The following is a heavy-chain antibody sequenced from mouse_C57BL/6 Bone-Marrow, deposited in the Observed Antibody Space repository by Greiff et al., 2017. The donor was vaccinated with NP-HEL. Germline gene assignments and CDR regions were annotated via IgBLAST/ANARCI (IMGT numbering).Heavy chain of an antibody. J-gene: IGHJ3*01. CDR1: GYAFSSSW. CDR3: ATCPAYYGSSCNWFAY. CDR2: IYPGDGDT. D-gene: IGHD1-1*01. V-gene: IGHV1-82*01. Sequence: VQLQQSGPELVKPGASVKISCKASGYAFSSSWMNWVKQRPGKGLEWIGRIYPGDGDTNYNGKFKGKATLTADKSSSTAYMQLSSLTSEDSAVYFCATCPAYYGSSCNWFAYWGQGTLVTVSA.